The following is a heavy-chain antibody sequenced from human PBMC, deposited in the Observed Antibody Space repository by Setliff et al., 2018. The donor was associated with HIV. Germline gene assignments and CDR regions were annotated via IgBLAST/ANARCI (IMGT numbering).Heavy chain of an antibody. Sequence: GESLKISCQASGYSFTNYWIGWVRQMPGKGLEWIGVIYPGDFVTRYGPSFQGQVFISADRSITTAYLQWDNRKASDTAMYYCTRRRRAPGIEDLEAYWGQGTMVTVSS. CDR3: TRRRRAPGIEDLEAY. D-gene: IGHD1-26*01. V-gene: IGHV5-51*01. CDR2: IYPGDFVT. J-gene: IGHJ4*02. CDR1: GYSFTNYW.